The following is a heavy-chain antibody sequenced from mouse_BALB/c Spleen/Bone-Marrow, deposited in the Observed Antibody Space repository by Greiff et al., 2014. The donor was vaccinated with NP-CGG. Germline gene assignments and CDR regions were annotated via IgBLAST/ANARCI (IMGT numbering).Heavy chain of an antibody. CDR1: GLNTKDTY. CDR2: IDPANGNT. J-gene: IGHJ2*01. CDR3: ARYYYGSSYFDY. Sequence: EVQLQQSGAELVKPGASVKLSCTASGLNTKDTYMHWVKQRPEQGLEWIGRIDPANGNTKYDPKFQGKATITADTSSNTAYLQLSSLTSEDTAVYYCARYYYGSSYFDYWGQGTTLTVSS. D-gene: IGHD1-1*01. V-gene: IGHV14-3*02.